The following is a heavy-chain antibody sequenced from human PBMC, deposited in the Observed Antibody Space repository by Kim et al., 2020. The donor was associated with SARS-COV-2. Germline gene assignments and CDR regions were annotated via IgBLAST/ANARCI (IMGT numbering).Heavy chain of an antibody. J-gene: IGHJ5*02. D-gene: IGHD3-10*01. Sequence: GSTNYNPSLKRRVPMSVDTSKNQFSLKLSSVTAADTAVYYCARLRGWFDPWGQGTLVTVSS. V-gene: IGHV4-4*07. CDR2: GST. CDR3: ARLRGWFDP.